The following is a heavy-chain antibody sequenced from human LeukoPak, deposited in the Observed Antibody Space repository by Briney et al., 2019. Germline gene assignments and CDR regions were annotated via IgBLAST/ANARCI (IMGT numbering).Heavy chain of an antibody. Sequence: ASVKVSCKASGYTFTNYGISWVRQAPGQGLEWMGWINPNSGGTNYAQKFQGWVTMTRDTSISTAYMELSRLRSDDTAVYYCALGSYSSSWYDYWGQGTLVTVSS. D-gene: IGHD6-13*01. CDR3: ALGSYSSSWYDY. CDR1: GYTFTNYG. V-gene: IGHV1-2*04. CDR2: INPNSGGT. J-gene: IGHJ4*02.